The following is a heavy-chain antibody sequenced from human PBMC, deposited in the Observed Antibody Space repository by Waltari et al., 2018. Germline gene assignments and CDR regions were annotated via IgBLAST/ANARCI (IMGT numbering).Heavy chain of an antibody. CDR2: IYTSGST. D-gene: IGHD6-13*01. J-gene: IGHJ4*02. CDR1: GGSISSGSYY. Sequence: QVQLQESGPGLVKPSQTLSLTCTVSGGSISSGSYYWSWIRQPAGKGLEWIGYIYTSGSTNCNPSLKSRVTISVDTSKNQFSLKLSSVTAADTAVYYCARDPKIAAAPLWGQGTLVTVSS. CDR3: ARDPKIAAAPL. V-gene: IGHV4-61*09.